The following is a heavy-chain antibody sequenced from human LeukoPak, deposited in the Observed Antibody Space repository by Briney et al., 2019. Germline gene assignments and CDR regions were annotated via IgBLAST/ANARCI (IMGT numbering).Heavy chain of an antibody. D-gene: IGHD3-3*01. V-gene: IGHV3-7*04. Sequence: HPGGSLRLSCAASGFTFSSYWMSWVRQAPGKGLEWVANIKQDGSEKYYVDSVKGRFTISRDNAKNSLYLQMNSLRAEDTAVYYCARGYRITIFGVVSPRFDPWGQGTLVTVSS. CDR3: ARGYRITIFGVVSPRFDP. CDR2: IKQDGSEK. CDR1: GFTFSSYW. J-gene: IGHJ5*02.